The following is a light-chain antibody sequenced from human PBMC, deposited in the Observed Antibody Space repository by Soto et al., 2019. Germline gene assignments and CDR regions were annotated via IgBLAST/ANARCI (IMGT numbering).Light chain of an antibody. Sequence: EIVLTQSPGTLSLSPGERATLSCRAIQTVSSSYLAWYQQKPGQAPRLLIYGASSRATGIPDRFSGSGSGTDFTLTISRLEPEDFAVYYCQQYGASPPLSFGGGTKLDIK. J-gene: IGKJ4*01. CDR1: QTVSSSY. CDR2: GAS. V-gene: IGKV3-20*01. CDR3: QQYGASPPLS.